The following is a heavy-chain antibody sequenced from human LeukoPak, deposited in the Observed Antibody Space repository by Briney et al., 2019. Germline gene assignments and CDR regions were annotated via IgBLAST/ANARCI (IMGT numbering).Heavy chain of an antibody. D-gene: IGHD2-15*01. Sequence: ASVRVSCKASGYSFTSYDINWVRQATGQGLEWMGWMNPNRGDTGYAQKFQGRVTTTRNTSISTAYMELSSLRSEDTAVYYCARSEIVVVVAARDWFDPWGQGTLVTVSS. V-gene: IGHV1-8*03. CDR3: ARSEIVVVVAARDWFDP. J-gene: IGHJ5*02. CDR1: GYSFTSYD. CDR2: MNPNRGDT.